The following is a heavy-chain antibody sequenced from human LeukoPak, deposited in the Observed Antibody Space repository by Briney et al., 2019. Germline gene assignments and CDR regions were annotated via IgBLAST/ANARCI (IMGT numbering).Heavy chain of an antibody. V-gene: IGHV3-53*01. CDR1: GFSVSSDY. J-gene: IGHJ4*02. Sequence: TGGSLRLSCAASGFSVSSDYISWVRQAPGKGPEWVSLIYTSGSTYYADSVKGRFTISRDLSKNTLYLQMNSLRAEDTAVYYCARVTTSGSYKFDYWGQGTLVTVSS. CDR3: ARVTTSGSYKFDY. CDR2: IYTSGST. D-gene: IGHD3-10*01.